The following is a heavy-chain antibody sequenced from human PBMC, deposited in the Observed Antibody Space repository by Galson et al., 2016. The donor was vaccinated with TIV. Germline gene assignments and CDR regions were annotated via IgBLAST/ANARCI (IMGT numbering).Heavy chain of an antibody. V-gene: IGHV3-30*04. D-gene: IGHD3-22*01. CDR2: TTYDESQK. Sequence: SLRLSCAASGFTFRSYTMHWIRQAPGKGLEWVAVTTYDESQKYYADSVKGRFTISRDNSNNTLYLQMNSLTAEDTAVYYCARVVSTGWAHYFDYWGQGTLVTVSS. CDR3: ARVVSTGWAHYFDY. J-gene: IGHJ4*02. CDR1: GFTFRSYT.